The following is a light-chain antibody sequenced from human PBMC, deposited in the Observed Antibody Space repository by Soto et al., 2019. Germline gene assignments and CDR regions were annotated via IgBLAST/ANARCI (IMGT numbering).Light chain of an antibody. CDR3: QQYGNSPKT. CDR2: GAS. CDR1: QNINTI. V-gene: IGKV3-20*01. Sequence: PSPATLFVTPGGGATLSCRASQNINTILAWYQQKPGQAPRLLIYGASSRATGIPDRFSGSGSGTDFTLTITRLAREDFAVYYCQQYGNSPKTFGQGTNVDNK. J-gene: IGKJ1*01.